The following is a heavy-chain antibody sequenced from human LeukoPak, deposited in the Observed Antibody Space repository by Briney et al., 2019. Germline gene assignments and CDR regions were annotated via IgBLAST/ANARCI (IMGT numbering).Heavy chain of an antibody. CDR3: ARGAGMATTPRFLDY. CDR2: IYTSGST. J-gene: IGHJ4*02. D-gene: IGHD5-24*01. V-gene: IGHV4-4*09. CDR1: GGSISSYY. Sequence: SETLSLTCTVSGGSISSYYWSWIRQPPGKGLEWIGYIYTSGSTNYNPSLKSRVTISVDTSKNQFSLKLSSVTAADTAVYYCARGAGMATTPRFLDYWGRGTLVTVSS.